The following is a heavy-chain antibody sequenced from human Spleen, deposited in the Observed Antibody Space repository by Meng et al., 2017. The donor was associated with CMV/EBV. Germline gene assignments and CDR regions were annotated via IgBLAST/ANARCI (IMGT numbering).Heavy chain of an antibody. J-gene: IGHJ5*02. CDR1: GNSISNFY. CDR2: IYYSGNT. V-gene: IGHV4-59*12. CDR3: ARGVGWGSSWFDP. Sequence: CAVAGNSISNFYWNWIRQAPGKGREWIGYIYYSGNTYDNPSLESRVSISVDTSKRQFSLKLSSVTAAETAVYYCARGVGWGSSWFDPWGPGTLVTVSS. D-gene: IGHD7-27*01.